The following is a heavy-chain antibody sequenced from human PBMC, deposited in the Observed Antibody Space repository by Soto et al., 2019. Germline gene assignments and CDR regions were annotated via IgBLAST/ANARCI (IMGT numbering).Heavy chain of an antibody. CDR2: IYHSGSA. J-gene: IGHJ4*02. D-gene: IGHD3-22*01. V-gene: IGHV4-38-2*02. Sequence: SETLSLTCTVSGDPMRSYYWSWIRQPPGKGLEWIGSIYHSGSAYYNPSLKSRVTISVDTSKNQFSLKLSSVTAADTAVYYCATTRGENYYDSSGPFDYWGQGTLVTVSS. CDR1: GDPMRSYY. CDR3: ATTRGENYYDSSGPFDY.